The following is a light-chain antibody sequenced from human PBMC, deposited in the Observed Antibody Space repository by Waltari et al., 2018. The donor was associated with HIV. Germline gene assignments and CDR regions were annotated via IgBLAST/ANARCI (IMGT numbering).Light chain of an antibody. CDR3: SSYTSNITRV. Sequence: QSALTQPASVSGSPGQSITISCTGTSRDVGGYNYGSWYQQHPGKAPKLMIYDVSNRPSGVSNRFSGSKSGNTASLTISGLQAEDEADYYCSSYTSNITRVFGGGTKLTVL. CDR2: DVS. CDR1: SRDVGGYNY. V-gene: IGLV2-14*03. J-gene: IGLJ3*02.